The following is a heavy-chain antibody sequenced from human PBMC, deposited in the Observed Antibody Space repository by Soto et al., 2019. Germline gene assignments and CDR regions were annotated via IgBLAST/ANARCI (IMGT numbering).Heavy chain of an antibody. CDR3: ARDDLAQGAAFDI. CDR2: ISAYNGNT. J-gene: IGHJ3*02. Sequence: QVQLVQSGAEVKKPGASVKVSCKASGYTFTSYGISWVRQAPGQGLEWMGWISAYNGNTNYAQKLQGRVTMTTDTPTSTAYMELRSLRSEDPAVYSCARDDLAQGAAFDIWGQGTMVTVSS. V-gene: IGHV1-18*01. CDR1: GYTFTSYG.